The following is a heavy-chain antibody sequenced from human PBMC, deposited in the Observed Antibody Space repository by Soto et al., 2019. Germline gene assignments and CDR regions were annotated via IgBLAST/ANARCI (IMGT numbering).Heavy chain of an antibody. Sequence: QVQLQQSGPGLVKHSETLSLTCSVSSGPSSSHNWGWIRQPPGRGLEWIGYVYSTGGTSYNPSLKSRVTIPADTSTNHISLTLTSVTAADTAVYYCVRQGIGNLHGLVDVWGQGTTVRVSS. V-gene: IGHV4-59*08. J-gene: IGHJ6*02. CDR3: VRQGIGNLHGLVDV. CDR1: SGPSSSHN. CDR2: VYSTGGT. D-gene: IGHD1-1*01.